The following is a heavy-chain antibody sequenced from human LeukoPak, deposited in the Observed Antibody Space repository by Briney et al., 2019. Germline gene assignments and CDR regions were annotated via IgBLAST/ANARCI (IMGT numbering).Heavy chain of an antibody. D-gene: IGHD3-22*01. CDR3: ARDWYYYDSSGSTDAFDI. Sequence: PSETLSLTCTVSGGSISSGYYWGWIRQPPGKGLEWIGSIYHSGSTYYNPSLKSRVTISVDTSKNQFSLKLSSVTAADTAVYYCARDWYYYDSSGSTDAFDIWGQGTMVTVSS. CDR2: IYHSGST. V-gene: IGHV4-38-2*02. CDR1: GGSISSGYY. J-gene: IGHJ3*02.